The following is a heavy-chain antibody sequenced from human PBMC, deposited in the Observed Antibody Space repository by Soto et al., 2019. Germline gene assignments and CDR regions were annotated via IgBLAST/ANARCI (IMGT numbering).Heavy chain of an antibody. J-gene: IGHJ4*02. Sequence: EVQLVESGGGLVQPGGSLRLSCAASGFTVSSNYMSWVRQAPGKGLEWVSVIYSGGSTYYADSVKGRFTISRDNSKNTLYLQMNSLRAEDTAVYYCAREMNGGYSSGWSIWDYWGQGTLVTVSS. CDR3: AREMNGGYSSGWSIWDY. D-gene: IGHD6-19*01. CDR1: GFTVSSNY. CDR2: IYSGGST. V-gene: IGHV3-66*01.